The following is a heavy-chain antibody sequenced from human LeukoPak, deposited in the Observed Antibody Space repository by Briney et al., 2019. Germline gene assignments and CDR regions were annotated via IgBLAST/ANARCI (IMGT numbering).Heavy chain of an antibody. Sequence: SGTLSLTCAVSGGSISSSNWWSWVRQPPGKGLEWIGEIYHSGSTNYNPSLKSRVTISVDKSKNQFSLKLSSVTAADTAVYYCAREKGYCSSTSRYPTRWFDPWGQGTLVTVSS. CDR3: AREKGYCSSTSRYPTRWFDP. J-gene: IGHJ5*02. CDR1: GGSISSSNW. CDR2: IYHSGST. V-gene: IGHV4-4*02. D-gene: IGHD2-2*01.